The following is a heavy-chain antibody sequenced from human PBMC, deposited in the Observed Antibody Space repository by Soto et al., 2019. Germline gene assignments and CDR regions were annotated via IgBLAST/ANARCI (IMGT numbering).Heavy chain of an antibody. CDR1: GFTFSTYA. D-gene: IGHD4-17*01. CDR3: ARKTARGYGDYFVY. J-gene: IGHJ4*02. CDR2: ISYDGGNK. V-gene: IGHV3-30-3*01. Sequence: QVQLVESGGGVVQPGRSLRLSCAASGFTFSTYAMHWVRQAPGKGLEWVALISYDGGNKYYADSVKGRFTISRDDSKNALYLQMNSMIAEDTAVYYCARKTARGYGDYFVYWGQGTLVNVSS.